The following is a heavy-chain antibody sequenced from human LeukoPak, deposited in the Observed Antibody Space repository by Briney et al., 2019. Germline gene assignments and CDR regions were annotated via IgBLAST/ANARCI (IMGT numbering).Heavy chain of an antibody. V-gene: IGHV1-8*01. D-gene: IGHD3-3*01. CDR2: MNPNSGNT. J-gene: IGHJ6*02. CDR1: GYTFTSYD. Sequence: ASVTVSCKASGYTFTSYDINWVRQATGQGLEGMGWMNPNSGNTGYAQKFQGRVTMTRNTSISTAYMELSSLRSEDTAVYYCASLEYYYYGMDVWGQGTTVTVSS. CDR3: ASLEYYYYGMDV.